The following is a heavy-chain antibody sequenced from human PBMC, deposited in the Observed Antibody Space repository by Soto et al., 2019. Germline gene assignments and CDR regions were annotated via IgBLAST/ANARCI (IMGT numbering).Heavy chain of an antibody. CDR3: ARGWVGTGSHYFRF. V-gene: IGHV4-34*01. CDR1: GESFSGYC. Sequence: PSETLSRTCAVYGESFSGYCWSWIRQPPGKGLEWIGEINRSRSTNHNPSLKSRVTISVDTSKNQFSLKLNSVTAADTAVYYRARGWVGTGSHYFRFWGQGTLVTVSS. CDR2: INRSRST. D-gene: IGHD3-9*01. J-gene: IGHJ4*02.